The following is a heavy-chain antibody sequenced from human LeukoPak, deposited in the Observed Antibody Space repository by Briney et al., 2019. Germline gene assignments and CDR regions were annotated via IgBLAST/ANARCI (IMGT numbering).Heavy chain of an antibody. CDR2: ISYDGSNK. V-gene: IGHV3-30*03. CDR3: ARDSYGLGSSNQQIDY. Sequence: GGSLRLSCAASGFTFSDSYMSWIRQAPGKGLEWVAVISYDGSNKYYADSVKGRFTISRDNSKNTLYLQMNSLRAEDTAVYYCARDSYGLGSSNQQIDYWGQGTLVTVSS. J-gene: IGHJ4*02. D-gene: IGHD3-10*01. CDR1: GFTFSDSY.